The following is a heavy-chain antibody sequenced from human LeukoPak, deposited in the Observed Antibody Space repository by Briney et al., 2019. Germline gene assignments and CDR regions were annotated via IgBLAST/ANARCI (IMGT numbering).Heavy chain of an antibody. J-gene: IGHJ5*02. CDR1: GGSFSGYY. Sequence: SETLSLTCAVYGGSFSGYYWSWIRQPPGEGLEWIGEINHSGSTNYNPSLKSRVTISVDTSKNQFSLKLSSVTAADTAVYYCARGGIVATSNKQNWFDPWGQGTLVTVSS. V-gene: IGHV4-34*01. D-gene: IGHD5-12*01. CDR2: INHSGST. CDR3: ARGGIVATSNKQNWFDP.